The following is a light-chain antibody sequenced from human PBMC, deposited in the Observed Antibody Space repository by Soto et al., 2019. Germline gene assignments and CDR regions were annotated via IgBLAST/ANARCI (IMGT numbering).Light chain of an antibody. CDR3: QQSYSKSIT. Sequence: DIQMTQSPSSLSASIGDRITITCRASQSISSHLYWFQQKPGQAPKLLIYAASSLQSGVPSRFSGSGSGTDFTLTISSLQPEDFATYYCQQSYSKSITFGQGTRLEIK. V-gene: IGKV1-39*01. CDR2: AAS. CDR1: QSISSH. J-gene: IGKJ5*01.